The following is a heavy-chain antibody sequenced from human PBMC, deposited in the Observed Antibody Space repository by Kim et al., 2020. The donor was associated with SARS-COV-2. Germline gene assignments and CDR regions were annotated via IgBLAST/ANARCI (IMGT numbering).Heavy chain of an antibody. CDR2: IGDSGSST. CDR3: AKRIEYSSSSAYFDY. D-gene: IGHD6-6*01. J-gene: IGHJ4*02. V-gene: IGHV3-23*01. Sequence: GGSLRLSCAASGFTFSNYGMSWVRQAPGKGLEWVSSIGDSGSSTYYADSVKGRFTISRDNSKNILYLQMNSLRAEDTALYYCAKRIEYSSSSAYFDYWGQGTLVTVSS. CDR1: GFTFSNYG.